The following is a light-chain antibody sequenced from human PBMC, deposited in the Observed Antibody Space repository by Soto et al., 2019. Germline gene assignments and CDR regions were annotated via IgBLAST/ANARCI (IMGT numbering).Light chain of an antibody. V-gene: IGKV1-5*03. CDR2: KAS. CDR3: QHYNRYSEA. CDR1: QTISSW. J-gene: IGKJ1*01. Sequence: DIQMTQSPSTLSGSVGARVTITCQASQTISSWLAWYQQKQGKAPKLLIYKASTLKSGVPSRFSGSGSGTEVTITISSLQPDDVETYDGQHYNRYSEAFGQGTKVDIK.